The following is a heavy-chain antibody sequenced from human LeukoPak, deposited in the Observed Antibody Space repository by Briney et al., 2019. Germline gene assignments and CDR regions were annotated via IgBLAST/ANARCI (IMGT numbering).Heavy chain of an antibody. D-gene: IGHD3-3*01. Sequence: GRSLRLSCAASGFTFSLYTMHWVRHTPGKRLEGVAVISSDGSNIYYADSVKGRFIISRDNSNNTVYVQMNSLSPEDTAIYYCARVGTIYDFWSGIDSWGQGTLVTVSS. CDR2: ISSDGSNI. J-gene: IGHJ4*02. CDR1: GFTFSLYT. V-gene: IGHV3-30*01. CDR3: ARVGTIYDFWSGIDS.